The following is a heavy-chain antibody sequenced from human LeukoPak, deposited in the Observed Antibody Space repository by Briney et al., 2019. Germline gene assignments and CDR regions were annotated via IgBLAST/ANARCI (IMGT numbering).Heavy chain of an antibody. V-gene: IGHV1-46*01. J-gene: IGHJ4*02. CDR3: AKDLWGYCSSTSCSPDY. CDR1: GYTFTSYY. D-gene: IGHD2-2*01. CDR2: INPSGGST. Sequence: ASVKVSCKASGYTFTSYYMHWVRLAPGQGLEWMGIINPSGGSTSYAQKFQGRVTMTRDTSTSTVYMELSSLRAEDTAVYYCAKDLWGYCSSTSCSPDYWGQGTLVTVSS.